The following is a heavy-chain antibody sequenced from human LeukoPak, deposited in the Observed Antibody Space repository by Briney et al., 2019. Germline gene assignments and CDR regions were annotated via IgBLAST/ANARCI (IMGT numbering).Heavy chain of an antibody. V-gene: IGHV1-18*01. CDR2: ISAYNGNT. CDR3: ARVVPAAISTDNWFNP. D-gene: IGHD2-2*01. CDR1: GYTFTSYG. J-gene: IGHJ5*02. Sequence: ASVKVSCKASGYTFTSYGISWVRQAPGQGLEWMGWISAYNGNTNYAQKLQGRVTMTTDTSTSTAYMELRSLRSDDTAVYYCARVVPAAISTDNWFNPWGQGTLVTVSS.